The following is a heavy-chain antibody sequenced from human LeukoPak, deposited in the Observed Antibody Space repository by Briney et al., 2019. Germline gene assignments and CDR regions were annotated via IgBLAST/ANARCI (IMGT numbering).Heavy chain of an antibody. CDR3: TRDGWFGDYNWFDP. V-gene: IGHV3-48*01. Sequence: GGSLRLSCEASGFTFSSYSMNWVRQAPGKGLEWISYISSASNTIYYADTVKGRFTISRDNAKNSVYLQMNSLRAEDTAIYYCTRDGWFGDYNWFDPWGQGTLVTVSS. J-gene: IGHJ5*02. CDR2: ISSASNTI. D-gene: IGHD3-10*01. CDR1: GFTFSSYS.